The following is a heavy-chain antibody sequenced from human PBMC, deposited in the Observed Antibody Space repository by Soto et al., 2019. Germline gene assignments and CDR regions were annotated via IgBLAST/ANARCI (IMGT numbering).Heavy chain of an antibody. CDR3: AIFNWYFDL. Sequence: QVQLQESGPGLVKPSETLSLTCTVSGGSISSYFWSWIRQPPGKGLEWIGYIYYTGSTNYNPSLKSRVTISVDTSKNQFSLQLSSVTAADTAVYYGAIFNWYFDLWGRGTLVTVSS. CDR2: IYYTGST. V-gene: IGHV4-59*01. CDR1: GGSISSYF. J-gene: IGHJ2*01.